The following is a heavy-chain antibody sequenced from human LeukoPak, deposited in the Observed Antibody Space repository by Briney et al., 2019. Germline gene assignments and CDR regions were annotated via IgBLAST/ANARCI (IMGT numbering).Heavy chain of an antibody. V-gene: IGHV3-33*08. D-gene: IGHD6-6*01. CDR3: ARDTVAALDY. J-gene: IGHJ4*02. CDR2: IWYDGSNK. CDR1: GFTFSSYA. Sequence: GGSLRLSCAASGFTFSSYAMSWVRQAPGKGLEWVAVIWYDGSNKYYADSVKGRFTISRDNSKSTLYLQMNSLRAEDTAVYYCARDTVAALDYWGQGTLVTVSS.